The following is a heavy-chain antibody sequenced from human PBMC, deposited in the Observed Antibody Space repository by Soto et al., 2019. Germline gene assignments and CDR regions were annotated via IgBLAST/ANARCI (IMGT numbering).Heavy chain of an antibody. J-gene: IGHJ4*02. D-gene: IGHD3-3*01. Sequence: SETLSLTCAVYGGSFSGYYWSWIRQPPGKGLEWIGEINHSGSTNYHPSLKSRVTISVDTSKNQFSLKVSSVTAADTAVYFCARVTIFGVVDYWGQGTLVTVSS. CDR3: ARVTIFGVVDY. CDR1: GGSFSGYY. V-gene: IGHV4-34*01. CDR2: INHSGST.